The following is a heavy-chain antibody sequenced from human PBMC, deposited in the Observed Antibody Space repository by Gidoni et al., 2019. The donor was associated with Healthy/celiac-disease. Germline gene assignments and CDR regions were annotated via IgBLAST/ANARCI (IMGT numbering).Heavy chain of an antibody. Sequence: EVQLVESGGGLVKPGGSLRLSCAASGFTFSSYSMNWVRQAPGKGLEWVSSISSSSSYIYYADSVKGRFTISRDNAKNSLYLQMNSLRAEDTAVYYCARVDSSGYGFDYWGQGTLVTVSS. D-gene: IGHD3-22*01. CDR3: ARVDSSGYGFDY. V-gene: IGHV3-21*01. CDR1: GFTFSSYS. CDR2: ISSSSSYI. J-gene: IGHJ4*02.